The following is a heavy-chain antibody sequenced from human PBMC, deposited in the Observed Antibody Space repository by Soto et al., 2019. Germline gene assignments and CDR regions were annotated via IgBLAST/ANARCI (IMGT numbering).Heavy chain of an antibody. CDR2: IYHSGST. J-gene: IGHJ3*02. CDR1: GGSISSGGYS. Sequence: QLQLQESASGLVKPSQTLSLTCAVSGGSISSGGYSWRWIRQPPGKGLEWIGYIYHSGSTYYNPSLKSRVTISVDRSKTQFSLKLSSVTAADTAVYYCARVSCSGGSCSDAFDIWGRGTMVTVSS. D-gene: IGHD2-15*01. CDR3: ARVSCSGGSCSDAFDI. V-gene: IGHV4-30-2*01.